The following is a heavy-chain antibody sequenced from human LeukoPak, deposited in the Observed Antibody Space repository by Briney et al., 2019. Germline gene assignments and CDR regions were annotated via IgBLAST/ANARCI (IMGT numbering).Heavy chain of an antibody. Sequence: SETLSLTCTVSGGSISSYYWSWIRQPAGKGLEWIGRIYTSGSTNYNPSLKSRVTISVDTSKNQFSLKLSSVTAADTAVYYCARVGWELLDYYYYYMDVWGKGTTVTVSS. CDR1: GGSISSYY. CDR2: IYTSGST. J-gene: IGHJ6*03. D-gene: IGHD1-26*01. CDR3: ARVGWELLDYYYYYMDV. V-gene: IGHV4-4*07.